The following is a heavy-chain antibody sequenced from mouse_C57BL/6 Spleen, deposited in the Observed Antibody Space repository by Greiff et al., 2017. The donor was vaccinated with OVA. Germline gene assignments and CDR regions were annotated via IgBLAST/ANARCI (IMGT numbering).Heavy chain of an antibody. V-gene: IGHV10-3*01. CDR2: IRSKSSNYAT. J-gene: IGHJ4*01. CDR3: VREDYGRGAMDY. CDR1: GFTFNTYA. Sequence: EVKLLESGGGLVQPKGSLKLSCAASGFTFNTYAMHWVRQAPGKGLEWVARIRSKSSNYATYYADSVKDRFTISREFSQSLLYLQMNNLKPEDTAMYYCVREDYGRGAMDYWGQGTSVTVSS. D-gene: IGHD1-1*01.